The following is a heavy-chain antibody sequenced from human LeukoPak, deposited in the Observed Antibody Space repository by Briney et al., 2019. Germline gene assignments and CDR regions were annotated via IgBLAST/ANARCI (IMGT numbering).Heavy chain of an antibody. CDR2: RNPKSGNT. CDR3: ARGRVFPGVAPRQVWFDP. Sequence: ASVKVSCKASGYTFSSDDINWVRQAPGQGLEWMGWRNPKSGNTGYAQKFLGRVTMTRNTSISTAYMELSRLTSEDTAVYYSARGRVFPGVAPRQVWFDPWGQGTPLTVSS. J-gene: IGHJ5*02. CDR1: GYTFSSDD. V-gene: IGHV1-8*02. D-gene: IGHD3-10*01.